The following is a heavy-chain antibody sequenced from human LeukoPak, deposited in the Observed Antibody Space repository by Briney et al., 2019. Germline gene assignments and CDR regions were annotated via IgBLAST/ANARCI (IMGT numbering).Heavy chain of an antibody. V-gene: IGHV3-23*01. D-gene: IGHD3-22*01. Sequence: GGSLRLSCAASGSTFSSYAMGWVRQAPGKGLEWVSAISGSGGSTYYADSVKGQFTISRDNSKNTLYLQMNSLRAEDTAVYYCAKTYYYDSSGYYPYDAFDIWGQGTMVTVSS. J-gene: IGHJ3*02. CDR3: AKTYYYDSSGYYPYDAFDI. CDR2: ISGSGGST. CDR1: GSTFSSYA.